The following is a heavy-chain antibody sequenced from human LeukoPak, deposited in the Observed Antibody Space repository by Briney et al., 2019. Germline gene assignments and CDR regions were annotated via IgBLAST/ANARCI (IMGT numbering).Heavy chain of an antibody. CDR1: GFTFSNYA. CDR3: ARVGGGYSYGPPDY. J-gene: IGHJ4*02. V-gene: IGHV3-23*01. D-gene: IGHD5-18*01. Sequence: GGTLRLSCAASGFTFSNYAMRWVRQAPGKGLEWVSGISGSGDSTYYADSVKGRFTISRDNSKNTLYLQMNSLRAEDTALYYCARVGGGYSYGPPDYWGQGTLVTVSS. CDR2: ISGSGDST.